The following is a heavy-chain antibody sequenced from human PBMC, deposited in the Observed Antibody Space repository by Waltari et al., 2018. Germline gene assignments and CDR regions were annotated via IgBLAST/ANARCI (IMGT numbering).Heavy chain of an antibody. CDR3: AKDRNYYDSSGSYFDY. J-gene: IGHJ4*02. CDR2: IRYDGSNK. CDR1: GFTFSSYG. D-gene: IGHD3-22*01. V-gene: IGHV3-30*02. Sequence: QVQLVESGGGVVQPGGSLRLSCAASGFTFSSYGMHWVRQAPGKGLEWVACIRYDGSNKYYADSVKGRFTISRDNSKNTLYLQMNSLRAEDTAVYYCAKDRNYYDSSGSYFDYWGQGTLVTVSS.